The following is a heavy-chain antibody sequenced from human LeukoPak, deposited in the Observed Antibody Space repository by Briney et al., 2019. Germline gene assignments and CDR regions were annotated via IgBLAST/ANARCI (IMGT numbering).Heavy chain of an antibody. V-gene: IGHV4-59*01. CDR3: ARTTEGYCRSTSCYDFSYSYYMDV. Sequence: PSETLSLTCTVSGGSFSTYYWSWIRQPPGKGLEWIWYIYYSGSTHSYPSLKSRVSISVDTSKNQFSLTLSSVTAADTAVYYCARTTEGYCRSTSCYDFSYSYYMDVWGKGTTVIISS. CDR2: IYYSGST. D-gene: IGHD2-2*01. J-gene: IGHJ6*03. CDR1: GGSFSTYY.